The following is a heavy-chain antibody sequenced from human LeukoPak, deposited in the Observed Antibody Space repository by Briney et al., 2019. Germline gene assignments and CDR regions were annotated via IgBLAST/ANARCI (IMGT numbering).Heavy chain of an antibody. V-gene: IGHV3-15*01. CDR2: IKSKTDGGTT. CDR3: TTGYCSSTSCWYYFDR. D-gene: IGHD2-2*01. Sequence: PGGSLRLSCVASGFTFSNAWISWVRQAPGKGLEWVGHIKSKTDGGTTDYAAPVKGRFTISRDDSKNTLYLQMSGLKAEDTGVYYCTTGYCSSTSCWYYFDRWGQGTLVTVSS. J-gene: IGHJ4*02. CDR1: GFTFSNAW.